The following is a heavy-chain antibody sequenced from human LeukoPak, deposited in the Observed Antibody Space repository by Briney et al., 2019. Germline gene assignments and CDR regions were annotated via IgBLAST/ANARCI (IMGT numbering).Heavy chain of an antibody. J-gene: IGHJ3*02. D-gene: IGHD2-21*01. CDR2: IYYSGST. CDR3: XXXXVAGAADWGGHAFDI. Sequence: PSETLSLTCTVSGGSLSSSSYLWGWIRQPPGKGLEWIGSIYYSGSTFYNPSLKSRLSISVDTSKKQLSLKLSSVTAADTAVYYXXXXXVAGAADWGGHAFDIWGQGTMVTVSS. V-gene: IGHV4-39*01. CDR1: GGSLSSSSYL.